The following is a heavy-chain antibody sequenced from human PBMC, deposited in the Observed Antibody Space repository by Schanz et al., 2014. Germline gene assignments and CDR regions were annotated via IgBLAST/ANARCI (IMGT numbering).Heavy chain of an antibody. J-gene: IGHJ4*02. CDR1: GFAFSVYG. CDR3: ARGTDWNLHY. V-gene: IGHV3-33*08. D-gene: IGHD1-1*01. CDR2: IWSDGSTK. Sequence: VQLVESGGGVVQPGGSLRLSCTASGFAFSVYGMHWVRQAPGKGPEWVAVIWSDGSTKYYADSVKGRFTVSRDSGQNSLYLQMNSLRAGDTAVYYCARGTDWNLHYWGQGALVTVSS.